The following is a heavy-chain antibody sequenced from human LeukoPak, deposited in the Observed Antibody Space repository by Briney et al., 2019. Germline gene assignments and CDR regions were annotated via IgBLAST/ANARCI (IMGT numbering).Heavy chain of an antibody. V-gene: IGHV1-18*01. CDR1: GYTFTSYG. D-gene: IGHD6-19*01. CDR2: ISAYNGNT. CDR3: ARDLNSSGWYEDAFDI. J-gene: IGHJ3*02. Sequence: ASVKVSCKASGYTFTSYGISWVRQAPGQGLEWMGWISAYNGNTNYAQKLQGRVTMTTDTSTSTAYMELRSLRSDDTAVYYCARDLNSSGWYEDAFDIWGQGTMVTVSS.